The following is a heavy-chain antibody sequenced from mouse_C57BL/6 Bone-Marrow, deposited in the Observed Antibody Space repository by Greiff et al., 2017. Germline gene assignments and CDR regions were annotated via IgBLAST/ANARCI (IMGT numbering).Heavy chain of an antibody. V-gene: IGHV14-4*01. CDR3: TTRSNAPY. Sequence: VQLQQSGAEFGRKGVSVKVSWTEGGGKGKDEERGWGEERPEQGLEWNGWIDPVNGDTEYASKFQGKATITADTSSNTAYLQLSSLTSEDTAVYYCTTRSNAPYWGQGTLVTVSA. CDR1: GGKGKDEE. CDR2: IDPVNGDT. D-gene: IGHD2-5*01. J-gene: IGHJ3*01.